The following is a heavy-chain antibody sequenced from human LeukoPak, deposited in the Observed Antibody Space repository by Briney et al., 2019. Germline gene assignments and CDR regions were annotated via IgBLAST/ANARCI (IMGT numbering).Heavy chain of an antibody. V-gene: IGHV1-18*01. Sequence: ASVKVSCKASGYTFTSYGISWVRQAPGQGLEWMGWISAYNGNTNYAQKLQGRVTMTTDTSTSTAYMELRSLRSEDTAVYYCATLGGYSYGYEAGSDSGYWGQGTLVTVSS. J-gene: IGHJ4*02. CDR2: ISAYNGNT. D-gene: IGHD5-18*01. CDR1: GYTFTSYG. CDR3: ATLGGYSYGYEAGSDSGY.